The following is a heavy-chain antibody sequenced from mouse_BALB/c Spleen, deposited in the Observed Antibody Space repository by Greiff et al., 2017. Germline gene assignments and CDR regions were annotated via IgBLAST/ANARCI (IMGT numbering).Heavy chain of an antibody. D-gene: IGHD1-1*01. J-gene: IGHJ4*01. CDR1: GYTFSSYW. CDR2: ILPASGST. V-gene: IGHV1-9*01. CDR3: ARRYGSSYDYAMDY. Sequence: VMLVESGAELVQPGASVKISCKATGYTFSSYWIEWVKQRPGHGLEWIGEILPASGSTNYNEKFKGKATFTAATSSNTAYMQLSSLTSEDSAVYYCARRYGSSYDYAMDYWGQGTSVTVSS.